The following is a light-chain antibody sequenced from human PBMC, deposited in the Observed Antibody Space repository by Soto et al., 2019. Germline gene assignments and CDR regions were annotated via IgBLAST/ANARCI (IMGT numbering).Light chain of an antibody. CDR3: LQDINYPWT. CDR2: GAS. CDR1: QSVSSSY. J-gene: IGKJ1*01. V-gene: IGKV3-20*02. Sequence: EFVLTQSPSALSLSPGERATLSFRASQSVSSSYLAWYQQKPGQAPRLLIYGASSRATGIPDRFSGSGSGTGFTLAISSLQPEDSATYYCLQDINYPWTFGQGTKVDIK.